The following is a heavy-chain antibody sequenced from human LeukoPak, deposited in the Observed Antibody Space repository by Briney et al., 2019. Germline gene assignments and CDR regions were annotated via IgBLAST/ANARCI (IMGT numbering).Heavy chain of an antibody. J-gene: IGHJ4*02. Sequence: GGSLRLYCAASGFTFSSYAITWLRQAPGKGLEWVSTVSTGGGSTYYADSVKGRFTISRDNSKNTLYLQMNSLRVEDTAVYYCAKVEGGYRYGQDWGQGTLVTVSS. V-gene: IGHV3-23*01. CDR3: AKVEGGYRYGQD. CDR2: VSTGGGST. CDR1: GFTFSSYA. D-gene: IGHD5-18*01.